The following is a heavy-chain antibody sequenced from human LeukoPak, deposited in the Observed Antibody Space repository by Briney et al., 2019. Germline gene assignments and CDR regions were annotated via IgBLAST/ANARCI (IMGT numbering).Heavy chain of an antibody. CDR1: GGSISSYY. CDR2: IYYSGST. V-gene: IGHV4-59*12. CDR3: ARSSRAYIVVVPAAKSYNWFDP. Sequence: SETLSLTCTVSGGSISSYYWSWIRQPPGKGLEWIGYIYYSGSTNYNPSLKSRVTISVDTSKNQFSLKLSSVTAADTAVYYCARSSRAYIVVVPAAKSYNWFDPWGQGTLVTVSS. J-gene: IGHJ5*02. D-gene: IGHD2-2*01.